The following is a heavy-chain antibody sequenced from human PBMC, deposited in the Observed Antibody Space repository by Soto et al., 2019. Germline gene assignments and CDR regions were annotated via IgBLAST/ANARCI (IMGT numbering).Heavy chain of an antibody. D-gene: IGHD3-3*01. V-gene: IGHV1-8*01. CDR3: ARGRGGDYDFWSGYYNYYYYYGMDV. J-gene: IGHJ6*02. Sequence: ASVKVSCKASGYTFTSYDINWVRQATGQGLEWMGWMNPNSGNTGYAQKFQGRVTMTRNTSISTAYMELSSLRSEDTAVYYCARGRGGDYDFWSGYYNYYYYYGMDVWGQGTTVTVYS. CDR2: MNPNSGNT. CDR1: GYTFTSYD.